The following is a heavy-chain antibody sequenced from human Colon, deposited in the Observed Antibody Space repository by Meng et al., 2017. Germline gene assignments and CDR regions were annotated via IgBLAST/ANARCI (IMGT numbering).Heavy chain of an antibody. CDR2: IKQDGSEK. CDR3: ARVAWGTADY. V-gene: IGHV3-7*01. CDR1: GFTFSNYW. J-gene: IGHJ4*02. D-gene: IGHD7-27*01. Sequence: GESLKTSCVASGFTFSNYWMSWVRQAPGKGLAWVAHIKQDGSEKYYVDSVRGRFTISRDNAENSLYLQVNSLGVEDTAVYYCARVAWGTADYWGQGTLVTVSS.